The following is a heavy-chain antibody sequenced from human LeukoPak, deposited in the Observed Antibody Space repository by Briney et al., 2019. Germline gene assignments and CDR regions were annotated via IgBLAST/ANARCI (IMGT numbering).Heavy chain of an antibody. V-gene: IGHV4-39*01. CDR3: ARHQRDDYGDYPADS. Sequence: SETLSLTCTVSGGSLTRSSYYWGWIRQPPGKGLEWIGTIYYSGSTYYNPSLKSRVTISVDASKNQFSLKLTSVTAADTAVYYCARHQRDDYGDYPADSWGQGTLVTVSS. D-gene: IGHD4-17*01. CDR2: IYYSGST. J-gene: IGHJ4*02. CDR1: GGSLTRSSYY.